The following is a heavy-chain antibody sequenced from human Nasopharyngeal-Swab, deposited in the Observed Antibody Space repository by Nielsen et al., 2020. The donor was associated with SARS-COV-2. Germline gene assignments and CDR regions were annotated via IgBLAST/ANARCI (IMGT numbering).Heavy chain of an antibody. Sequence: WIRPPGKGLEWIGEINHSGSTNYNPSLKSRVTISVDTSKNQFSLKLGSVTAADTAVYYCARSIAAAGNFPRIRVFPDVWGKGTTVTVSS. CDR3: ARSIAAAGNFPRIRVFPDV. J-gene: IGHJ6*04. CDR2: INHSGST. D-gene: IGHD6-13*01. V-gene: IGHV4-34*01.